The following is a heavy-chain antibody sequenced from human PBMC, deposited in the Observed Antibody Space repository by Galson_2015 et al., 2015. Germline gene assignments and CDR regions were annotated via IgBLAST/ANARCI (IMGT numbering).Heavy chain of an antibody. V-gene: IGHV3-30-3*01. J-gene: IGHJ4*02. CDR2: ISYDGSNK. CDR1: GFTFSSYA. CDR3: ARDPGGITMIVVVTPYFDY. D-gene: IGHD3-22*01. Sequence: LRLSCAASGFTFSSYAMHWVRQAPGKGLEWVAVISYDGSNKYYADSVKGRFTISRDNSKNTLYLQMNSLRAEDTAVYYCARDPGGITMIVVVTPYFDYWGQGTLVTVSS.